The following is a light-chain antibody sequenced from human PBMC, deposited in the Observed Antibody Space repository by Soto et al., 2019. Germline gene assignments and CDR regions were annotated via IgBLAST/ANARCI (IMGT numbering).Light chain of an antibody. CDR2: GAS. Sequence: AIRMTQSPSSFSASTGDRVTITCRASQGISNYLAWYQQKPGKAPKLLIYGASTLQSGVPSRFSGSGSGADFTLTISSLQSEDCATYYCQHYYTYPVGFGQGTKVEIK. V-gene: IGKV1-8*01. CDR3: QHYYTYPVG. CDR1: QGISNY. J-gene: IGKJ1*01.